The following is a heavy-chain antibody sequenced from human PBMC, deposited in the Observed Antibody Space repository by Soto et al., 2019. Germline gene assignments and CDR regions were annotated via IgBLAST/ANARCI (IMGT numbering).Heavy chain of an antibody. D-gene: IGHD6-13*01. CDR3: ARGGHHSSSWENYYYYYGMDV. Sequence: HPGGSLRLSCAASGFTFSSYGMHWVRQAPGKGLEWVAVIWYDGSNKYYADSVKGRFTISRDNSKNTLYLQMNSLRAEDTAVYYCARGGHHSSSWENYYYYYGMDVWGQGTTVTVSS. J-gene: IGHJ6*02. CDR1: GFTFSSYG. CDR2: IWYDGSNK. V-gene: IGHV3-33*01.